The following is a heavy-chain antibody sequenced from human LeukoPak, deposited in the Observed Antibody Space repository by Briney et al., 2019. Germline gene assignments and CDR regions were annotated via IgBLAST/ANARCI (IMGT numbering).Heavy chain of an antibody. CDR2: IYYSGST. CDR3: ARAAAATYYFDY. D-gene: IGHD6-13*01. Sequence: SETLSLTCTVSGGSISSSSHFWGWIRQPPGKGLEWIGSIYYSGSTYYNPSLKSRVAIFVDTSKNQFSLRLSSVTAADTAVYYCARAAAATYYFDYWGQGTLVTVSS. J-gene: IGHJ4*02. CDR1: GGSISSSSHF. V-gene: IGHV4-39*01.